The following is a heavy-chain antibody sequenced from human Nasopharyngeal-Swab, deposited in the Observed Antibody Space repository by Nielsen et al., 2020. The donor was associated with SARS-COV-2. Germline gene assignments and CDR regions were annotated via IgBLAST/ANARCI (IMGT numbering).Heavy chain of an antibody. CDR2: ISYDGSNK. Sequence: GESLKISCAASGFTFSSYGMHWVRQAPGKGLEWVAVISYDGSNKYYADSVKGRFTISRDNSKNTLYLQMNSLRAEDTAVYYCAKPLTGYWYFDLWGRGTLVTVPS. CDR1: GFTFSSYG. J-gene: IGHJ2*01. V-gene: IGHV3-30*18. CDR3: AKPLTGYWYFDL. D-gene: IGHD1-14*01.